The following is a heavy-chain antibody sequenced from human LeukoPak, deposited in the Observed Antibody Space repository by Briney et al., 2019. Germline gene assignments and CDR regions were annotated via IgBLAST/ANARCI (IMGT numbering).Heavy chain of an antibody. V-gene: IGHV4-34*01. CDR1: GGSFSGYY. Sequence: SETLSLTCAVFGGSFSGYYWNWIRLPPGKGLEWIGQINPSRNTNYNPSLKSRVTISVDTSKKQFSLKLSSVTAADTAVYYCARRYDFWRGYPPPLDYWGQGTLVTVSS. D-gene: IGHD3-3*01. J-gene: IGHJ4*02. CDR3: ARRYDFWRGYPPPLDY. CDR2: INPSRNT.